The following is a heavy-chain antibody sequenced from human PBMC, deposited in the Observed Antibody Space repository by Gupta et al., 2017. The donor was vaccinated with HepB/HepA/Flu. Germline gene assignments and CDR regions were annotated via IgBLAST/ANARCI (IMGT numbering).Heavy chain of an antibody. J-gene: IGHJ4*02. Sequence: EVQLVESGGGLVQPGGSLRLSCAASGFSFSNYYLTWVRQAPGKGLEWVANIKEDGSQKYYVDSVKGRFTISRDNVKKSLYLQMNSLRAEDTAVYYCATDYDTSNWGQGTLVTVSS. D-gene: IGHD3-22*01. CDR1: GFSFSNYY. CDR3: ATDYDTSN. V-gene: IGHV3-7*01. CDR2: IKEDGSQK.